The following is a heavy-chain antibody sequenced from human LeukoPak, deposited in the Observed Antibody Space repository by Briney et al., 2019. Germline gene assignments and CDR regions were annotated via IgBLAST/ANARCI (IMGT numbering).Heavy chain of an antibody. CDR1: GYTFSSYW. CDR3: ASGGGYNSLYY. J-gene: IGHJ4*02. Sequence: PGGSLRLSCAASGYTFSSYWMSWVRQAPGKGLEWVANIKQDGSEKYYVDSVKGRFTISRVNAKNSLYLQMNSLRAEDTAVYYCASGGGYNSLYYWGQGTLVTVFS. V-gene: IGHV3-7*01. D-gene: IGHD5-24*01. CDR2: IKQDGSEK.